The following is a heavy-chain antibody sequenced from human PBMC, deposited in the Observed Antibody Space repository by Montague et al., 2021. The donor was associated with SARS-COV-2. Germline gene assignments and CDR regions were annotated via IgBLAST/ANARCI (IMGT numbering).Heavy chain of an antibody. V-gene: IGHV3-21*01. CDR2: ISSSSSYI. J-gene: IGHJ6*03. Sequence: SRRLSLSASGFTFSSYSMNWVRQAPGKGLEWVSSISSSSSYIYYADSVKGRFTISRDNAKNSLYLQMNSLRAEDTAVCYCARVPRIRFMENYYYYMDVWGKGPRSPSP. CDR1: GFTFSSYS. D-gene: IGHD3-16*01. CDR3: ARVPRIRFMENYYYYMDV.